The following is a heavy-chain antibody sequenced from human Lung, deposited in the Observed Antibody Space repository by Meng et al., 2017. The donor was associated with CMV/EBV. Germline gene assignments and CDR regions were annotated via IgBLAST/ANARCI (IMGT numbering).Heavy chain of an antibody. V-gene: IGHV3-74*01. CDR3: ARRNIGGDF. Sequence: EVALVGSEGDLVQPGGSLPLYCSASGFTFNYNWMHWVRQSPGKGRVWVSRINYDDSNTDHAHSVRGRFTISRDNAKNMLYLQMNTLRAEDTAVYFCARRNIGGDFWGQGSLVTVSS. CDR2: INYDDSNT. CDR1: GFTFNYNW. J-gene: IGHJ4*02. D-gene: IGHD5-12*01.